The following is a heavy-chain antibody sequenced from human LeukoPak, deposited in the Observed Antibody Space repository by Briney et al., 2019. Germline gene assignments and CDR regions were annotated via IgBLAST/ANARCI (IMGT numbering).Heavy chain of an antibody. CDR3: ARVTVSGRHVRDAFDM. Sequence: GGSLRLSCAASGFTFTSNAMNWVRQAPGKGLDWVSGISGSGSNTFYSDSAKGRFTISRDNSKNTVYLQMNSLRAEDTVVYYCARVTVSGRHVRDAFDMWGQGTMVTVSS. CDR1: GFTFTSNA. CDR2: ISGSGSNT. V-gene: IGHV3-23*01. D-gene: IGHD5-12*01. J-gene: IGHJ3*02.